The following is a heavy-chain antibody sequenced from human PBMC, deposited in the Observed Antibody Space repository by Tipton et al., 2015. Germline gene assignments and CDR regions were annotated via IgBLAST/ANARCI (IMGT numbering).Heavy chain of an antibody. CDR2: IYYSGST. J-gene: IGHJ4*02. Sequence: LRLSCAASGFTFSSSAMSWVRQAPGKGLEWIGYIYYSGSTDYNPSLKSRVTILVDTSKNQLSLKLGSVTAADTAIYYCARGVDRSGPYYDYWGQGALVTVSS. CDR3: ARGVDRSGPYYDY. CDR1: GFTFSSSA. D-gene: IGHD3-22*01. V-gene: IGHV4-59*01.